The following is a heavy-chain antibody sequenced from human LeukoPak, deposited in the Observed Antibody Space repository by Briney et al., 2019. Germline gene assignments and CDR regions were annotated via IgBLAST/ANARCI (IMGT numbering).Heavy chain of an antibody. J-gene: IGHJ5*02. CDR1: GFTFSDYY. CDR2: ITTTSTHT. Sequence: GGSLRLSCAASGFTFSDYYMSWIRQAPGKGLEWVSYITTTSTHTNYTDSVKGRFTISRDNAKNSLYLQMNSLRDEDTAVYYCARDFTLDPWGQGTLVTVSS. CDR3: ARDFTLDP. V-gene: IGHV3-11*06.